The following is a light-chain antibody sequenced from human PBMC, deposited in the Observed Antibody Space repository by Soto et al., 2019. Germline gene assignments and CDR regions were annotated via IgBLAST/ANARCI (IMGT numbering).Light chain of an antibody. J-gene: IGLJ1*01. CDR2: GNT. Sequence: QSVLTQPPSVSGAPGQRVTISCTGSSSDIGAGYDVHWYQQLPGKAPTLLIYGNTKRPSGVPDRFSGSRSGTSASLAITGLPAEDEADYYCQSYDSSLRHYVIGTGTKLTVL. CDR1: SSDIGAGYD. V-gene: IGLV1-40*01. CDR3: QSYDSSLRHYV.